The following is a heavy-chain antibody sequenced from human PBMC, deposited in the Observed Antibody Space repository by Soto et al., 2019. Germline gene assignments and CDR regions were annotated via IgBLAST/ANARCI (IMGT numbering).Heavy chain of an antibody. D-gene: IGHD6-19*01. J-gene: IGHJ4*02. CDR3: ARGGSSGYFTNALLDC. Sequence: EVQLVESGGGLLQPGGSLRLSCVASGFNFSIYSMNWVRQAPGKGLEWVSYINSSSNTIYYADSVKGRFTVSRDNAKNSLYLQMNSLRTEDTAVYYCARGGSSGYFTNALLDCGGQGTLVTVSS. CDR2: INSSSNTI. CDR1: GFNFSIYS. V-gene: IGHV3-48*01.